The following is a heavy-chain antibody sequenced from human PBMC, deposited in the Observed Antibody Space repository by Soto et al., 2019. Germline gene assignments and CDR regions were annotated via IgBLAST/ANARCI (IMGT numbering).Heavy chain of an antibody. CDR2: IYYSGST. CDR1: GGSISSGSYY. D-gene: IGHD3-10*01. V-gene: IGHV4-31*03. Sequence: SETLSLTCTVSGGSISSGSYYWSWIRQHPGKGLEWIGYIYYSGSTYYNPSLKSRVTISRDTSKNQFSLKLSSVTAADTAVYYCARSLGTMVYFVYWGPGTLVTVSS. CDR3: ARSLGTMVYFVY. J-gene: IGHJ4*02.